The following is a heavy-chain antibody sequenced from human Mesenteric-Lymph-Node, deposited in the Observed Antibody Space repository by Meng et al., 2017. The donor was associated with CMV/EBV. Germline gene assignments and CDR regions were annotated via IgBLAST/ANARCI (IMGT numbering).Heavy chain of an antibody. CDR2: ISGSGGST. V-gene: IGHV3-23*01. CDR1: GYTFSSYS. Sequence: GGSLRLSCRASGYTFSSYSMSWVRQAPGKGLEWVSSISGSGGSTYSADSVKGRLTISRDNSESTLYLQMNSLRAEDTAVYYCAKDLYDGFWSGYRPDYWGQGTLVTVSS. D-gene: IGHD3-3*01. J-gene: IGHJ4*02. CDR3: AKDLYDGFWSGYRPDY.